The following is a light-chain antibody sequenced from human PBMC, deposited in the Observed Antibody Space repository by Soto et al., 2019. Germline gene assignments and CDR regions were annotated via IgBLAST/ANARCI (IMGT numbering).Light chain of an antibody. J-gene: IGLJ2*01. CDR3: QVWDSSSVV. CDR2: DDS. Sequence: SYELTQPPSVSVAPGQTARITCGGNNIGSKSGHWYQQKPRQAPVLVVYDDSDRPSGIPGRFSGSNSGNTATLTISRVEAGDEADYYCQVWDSSSVVFGRGTKVTVL. V-gene: IGLV3-21*02. CDR1: NIGSKS.